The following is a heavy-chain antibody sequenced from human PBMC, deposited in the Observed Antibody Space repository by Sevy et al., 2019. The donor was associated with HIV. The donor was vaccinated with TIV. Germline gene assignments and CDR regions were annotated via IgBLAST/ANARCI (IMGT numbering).Heavy chain of an antibody. CDR3: ARQRGGWYEYDAFDV. Sequence: SETLSLTCTVSDVSISSGTNYWGWIRQPPGKGLEWIGSIYYSGSTYSNPSLKSRVTISADTSMNQFSLKLSSVTVADTAVYYCARQRGGWYEYDAFDVWGQGTMVTVSS. V-gene: IGHV4-39*01. CDR1: DVSISSGTNY. J-gene: IGHJ3*01. D-gene: IGHD6-19*01. CDR2: IYYSGST.